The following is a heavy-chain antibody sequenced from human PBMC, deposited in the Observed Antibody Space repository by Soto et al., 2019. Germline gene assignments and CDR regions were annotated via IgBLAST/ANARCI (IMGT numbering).Heavy chain of an antibody. Sequence: PSETLSLTCAVYGGSFSGYYWSWTRQPPGKGLEWIGEINHSGSTNYNPSLKSRVTISVDTSKNQFSLKLSSVTAADTAVYYCARGFHQLLVSGIAAELNWFDPWGQGTLVTVSS. V-gene: IGHV4-34*01. CDR3: ARGFHQLLVSGIAAELNWFDP. CDR1: GGSFSGYY. CDR2: INHSGST. J-gene: IGHJ5*02. D-gene: IGHD6-13*01.